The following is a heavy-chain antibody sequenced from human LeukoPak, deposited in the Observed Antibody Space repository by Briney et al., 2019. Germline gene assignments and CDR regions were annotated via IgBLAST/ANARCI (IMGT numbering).Heavy chain of an antibody. CDR2: MNPSRGNT. D-gene: IGHD6-19*01. J-gene: IGHJ5*02. CDR3: ARVDRDSSGWYYRCNP. CDR1: GYTFTSYD. Sequence: ASVKVSCKASGYTFTSYDINWVRQATGQGLELMGWMNPSRGNTGYVQKFQGRVTMTSNTSISTAYMELSSLRSEDTAVYYCARVDRDSSGWYYRCNPWGQGTLVTVSS. V-gene: IGHV1-8*01.